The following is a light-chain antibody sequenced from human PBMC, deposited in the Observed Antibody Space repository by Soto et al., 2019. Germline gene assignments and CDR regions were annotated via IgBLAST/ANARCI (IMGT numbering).Light chain of an antibody. V-gene: IGKV1-5*01. Sequence: DIQMTQSPSTLSASVGDRDTITCRASQSITGWLAWYQQKPGKAPNLLIYDDSTLESGVPSRFSGSGSGTEFTLTITSLQPADFATYYCQQYKTFSFAFGGGTKVDIK. CDR1: QSITGW. CDR3: QQYKTFSFA. J-gene: IGKJ4*01. CDR2: DDS.